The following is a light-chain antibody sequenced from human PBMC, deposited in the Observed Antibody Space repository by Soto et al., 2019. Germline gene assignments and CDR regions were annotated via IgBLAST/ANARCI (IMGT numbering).Light chain of an antibody. Sequence: DIVRTQSPDSLAVSLGERVTINCRSSQSVLYSSNNKDYLAWYQQKPGQPPKLLIYWASTRELGVPDRFRGSGSGTDITLPISSLQAEDVAVYYCQQYYITPYTFGQGTKLEMK. CDR3: QQYYITPYT. CDR2: WAS. J-gene: IGKJ2*01. V-gene: IGKV4-1*01. CDR1: QSVLYSSNNKDY.